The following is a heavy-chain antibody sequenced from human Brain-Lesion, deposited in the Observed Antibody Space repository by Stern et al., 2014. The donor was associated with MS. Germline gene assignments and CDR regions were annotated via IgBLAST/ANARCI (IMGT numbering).Heavy chain of an antibody. J-gene: IGHJ6*02. CDR2: IYPRGSA. Sequence: VQLEESGPGLVKPSGTLSLTCAISGASISNTQWWTWVRQSPGKGLEWLGAIYPRGSANYNPSLRSRVTISVDRSKNSFSRKLNSVTAADTAVYYCARDPRRGGLSGYYHGLDVWGPGTTVTVSS. CDR3: ARDPRRGGLSGYYHGLDV. D-gene: IGHD2/OR15-2a*01. CDR1: GASISNTQW. V-gene: IGHV4-4*02.